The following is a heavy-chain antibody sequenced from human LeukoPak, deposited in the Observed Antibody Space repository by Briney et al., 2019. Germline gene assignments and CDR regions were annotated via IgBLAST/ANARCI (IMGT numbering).Heavy chain of an antibody. CDR2: VSWNGDYI. Sequence: GGSLRLSCAVSAFIYEDYALHWVRQVPGRGLEWVSGVSWNGDYIGYADSVKGRFTISKYDAKNSVYLQMSSLRLEDTAIYYCAATSGWHDSYFGYWGRGTLVTVSS. J-gene: IGHJ4*02. V-gene: IGHV3-9*01. D-gene: IGHD6-19*01. CDR1: AFIYEDYA. CDR3: AATSGWHDSYFGY.